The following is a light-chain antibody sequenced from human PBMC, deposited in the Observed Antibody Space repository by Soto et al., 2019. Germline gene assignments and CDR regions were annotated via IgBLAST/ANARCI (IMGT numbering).Light chain of an antibody. CDR2: DAS. Sequence: EIVLTHSPSTLSLSPGERATVSCRASQSVNSYLAWYQQKPGQAPRLLIYDASIRATGIPARFSGSGSGTDSSRTISSLESEVFAVYYCQQCSNLFGQGTRLEIK. CDR1: QSVNSY. V-gene: IGKV3-11*01. CDR3: QQCSNL. J-gene: IGKJ5*01.